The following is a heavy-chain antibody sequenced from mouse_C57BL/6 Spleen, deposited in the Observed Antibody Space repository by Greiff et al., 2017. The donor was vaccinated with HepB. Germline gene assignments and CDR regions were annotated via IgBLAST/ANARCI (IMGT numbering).Heavy chain of an antibody. J-gene: IGHJ3*01. CDR3: ARPHYYGSSYPWFAY. CDR1: GFTFSDYG. CDR2: ISSGSSTI. V-gene: IGHV5-17*01. D-gene: IGHD1-1*01. Sequence: EVHLVESGGGLVKPGGSLKLSCAASGFTFSDYGMHWVRQAPEKGLEWVAYISSGSSTIYYADTVKGRFTISRDNAKNTLFLQMTSLRSEDTAMYYCARPHYYGSSYPWFAYWGQGTLVTVSA.